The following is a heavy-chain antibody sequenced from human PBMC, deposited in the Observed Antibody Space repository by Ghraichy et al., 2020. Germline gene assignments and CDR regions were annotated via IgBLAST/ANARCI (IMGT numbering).Heavy chain of an antibody. J-gene: IGHJ6*02. CDR2: INPNSGGT. CDR3: ARAARILVLPLENYGMDV. CDR1: GYTFTGYY. V-gene: IGHV1-2*02. D-gene: IGHD2/OR15-2a*01. Sequence: ASVKVSCKASGYTFTGYYMHWVRQAPGQGLEWMGWINPNSGGTNYAQKFQGRVTMTRDASIRTAYMELSRLISDDTAVYYCARAARILVLPLENYGMDVWGQGTTVTVSS.